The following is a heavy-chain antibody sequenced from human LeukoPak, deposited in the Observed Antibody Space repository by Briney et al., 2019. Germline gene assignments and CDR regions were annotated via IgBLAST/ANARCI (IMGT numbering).Heavy chain of an antibody. CDR2: ISSNGGST. D-gene: IGHD3-22*01. J-gene: IGHJ1*01. V-gene: IGHV3-64D*06. CDR3: ARGHFYDTSGYPEYFQH. Sequence: GGSLRLSCSASGFTFSNYAMHWVRQAPGKGLEYVSSISSNGGSTYSADSVKGRFTISRDNSKNTLYLQMSSLRAEDTAVYYCARGHFYDTSGYPEYFQHWGQGTLVTVSS. CDR1: GFTFSNYA.